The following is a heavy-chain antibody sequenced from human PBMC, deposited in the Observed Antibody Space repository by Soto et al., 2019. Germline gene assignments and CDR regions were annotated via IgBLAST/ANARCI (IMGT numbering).Heavy chain of an antibody. CDR1: GFTFSSYA. CDR2: ISGSGGST. Sequence: GWSLRLSCAASGFTFSSYAMSWVRQAPGRGLEWVSAISGSGGSTYYADSVKGRFTISRDNSKNTLYLQMNSLRAEDTAVYYCASHPSILDYYYGMDVWGQGTTVTVSS. J-gene: IGHJ6*02. V-gene: IGHV3-23*01. CDR3: ASHPSILDYYYGMDV.